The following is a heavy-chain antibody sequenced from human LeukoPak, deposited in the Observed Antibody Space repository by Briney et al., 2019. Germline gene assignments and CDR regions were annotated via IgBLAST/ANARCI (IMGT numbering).Heavy chain of an antibody. V-gene: IGHV3-33*06. Sequence: PGGSLRISCAASGFTFSSYGMHWVRQAPGKGLEWVAVIWYDGSNKYYADSVKGRFTISRDNSKNTLYLQMNSLRAEDTAVYYCAKDWGESSGYDPLDYWGQGTLVTVSS. CDR2: IWYDGSNK. J-gene: IGHJ4*02. CDR1: GFTFSSYG. D-gene: IGHD5-12*01. CDR3: AKDWGESSGYDPLDY.